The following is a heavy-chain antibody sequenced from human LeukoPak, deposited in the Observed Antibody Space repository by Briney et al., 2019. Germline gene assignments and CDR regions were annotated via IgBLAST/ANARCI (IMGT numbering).Heavy chain of an antibody. J-gene: IGHJ4*02. V-gene: IGHV4-39*07. CDR1: GGSISSSSYY. CDR2: IYYSGST. CDR3: ARDLGVVSHYPD. Sequence: SETLSLTCTVSGGSISSSSYYWGWIRQPPGKGLEWIGSIYYSGSTYYNPSLKSRVTISVDTSKNQFSLKLSSVTAADTAVYYCARDLGVVSHYPDRGQGTLVTVSS. D-gene: IGHD1-26*01.